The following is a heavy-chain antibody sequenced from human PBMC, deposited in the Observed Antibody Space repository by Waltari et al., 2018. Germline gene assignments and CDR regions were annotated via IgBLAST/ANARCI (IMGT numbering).Heavy chain of an antibody. Sequence: EVQLLESGGGLVQPGGSLRLSCAASGFTCSSYAMSWVRQAQGTGLEWVSAISGSCGSTYYDDSVKVRFTLSIDNSKNTLYLQMNSLRAEDTAVFYCAKDGIVVFMYFDYVGQGTLVTVSS. D-gene: IGHD3-22*01. CDR1: GFTCSSYA. V-gene: IGHV3-23*01. CDR3: AKDGIVVFMYFDY. J-gene: IGHJ4*02. CDR2: ISGSCGST.